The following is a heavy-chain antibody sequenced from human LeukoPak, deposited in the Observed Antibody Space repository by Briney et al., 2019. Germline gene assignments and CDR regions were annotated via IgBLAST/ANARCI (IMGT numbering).Heavy chain of an antibody. J-gene: IGHJ3*02. Sequence: GGSLRLSCAASGFTFSNAWMSWVCQAPGKGLEWVGRIKSKTDGGTTDYAAPVKGRFTISRDDSKNTLYLQMNSLKTEDTAVYYCTTDYGDYDREAFDIWGQGTMVTVSS. CDR3: TTDYGDYDREAFDI. V-gene: IGHV3-15*01. CDR2: IKSKTDGGTT. CDR1: GFTFSNAW. D-gene: IGHD4-17*01.